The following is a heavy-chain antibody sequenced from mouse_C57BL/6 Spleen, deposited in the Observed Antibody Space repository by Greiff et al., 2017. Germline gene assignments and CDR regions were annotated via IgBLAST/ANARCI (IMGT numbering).Heavy chain of an antibody. D-gene: IGHD1-1*01. CDR3: ARSGFITTVGAPAY. CDR2: IDPETGGT. CDR1: GYTFTDYE. J-gene: IGHJ3*01. Sequence: QVQLQQSGAELVRPGASVTLSCKASGYTFTDYEMHWVKQTPVHGLEWIGAIDPETGGTAYNQKFKGKAILTADKSSSTAYMELRSLTSEDSAVYYCARSGFITTVGAPAYWGQGTLVTVSA. V-gene: IGHV1-15*01.